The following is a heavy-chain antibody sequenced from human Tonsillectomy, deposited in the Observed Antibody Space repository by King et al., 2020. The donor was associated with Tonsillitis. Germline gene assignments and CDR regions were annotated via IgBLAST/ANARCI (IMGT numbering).Heavy chain of an antibody. D-gene: IGHD4-23*01. J-gene: IGHJ6*03. CDR3: ARDNGGIPNHYYFYYMDV. CDR1: GGSTSSYY. V-gene: IGHV4-59*01. CDR2: VYYTGST. Sequence: QVQLQESGPGLVKPSETLSLTCTVSGGSTSSYYWSWLRQPPGKGLEWIGYVYYTGSTNSNPSLKSRVTMSIDTSKNQFSLKLRSVTAADTAVYFCARDNGGIPNHYYFYYMDVWGKGTLVTVSS.